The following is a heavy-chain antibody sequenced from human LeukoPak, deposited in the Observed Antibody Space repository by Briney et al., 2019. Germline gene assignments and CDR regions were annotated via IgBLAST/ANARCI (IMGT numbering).Heavy chain of an antibody. CDR3: ARDVDTAYYFDY. D-gene: IGHD5-18*01. J-gene: IGHJ4*02. CDR2: ISYTGRT. Sequence: SETLSLTCTVSGGSVSSGSYYWSWIRQPPGKGLEWIAYISYTGRTNYNPSLKSRVTISIDTSKNQFSLKLSSVTAADTAVYYCARDVDTAYYFDYWGQGTLVTVSS. CDR1: GGSVSSGSYY. V-gene: IGHV4-61*01.